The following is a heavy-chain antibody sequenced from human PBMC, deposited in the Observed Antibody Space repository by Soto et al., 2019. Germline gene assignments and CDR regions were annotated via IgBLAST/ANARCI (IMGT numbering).Heavy chain of an antibody. J-gene: IGHJ5*02. D-gene: IGHD2-2*01. CDR3: ARDPYYAQWGFDP. CDR2: ISSNGDST. V-gene: IGHV3-64*02. CDR1: GFTFSTYS. Sequence: GGSLRLSCAASGFTFSTYSMHWVRQAPGKGLEYVSGISSNGDSTYYADSVKGRFSISRDNSKNVLYLQMASLRTEDMAVYYCARDPYYAQWGFDPWGQGTLVTVSS.